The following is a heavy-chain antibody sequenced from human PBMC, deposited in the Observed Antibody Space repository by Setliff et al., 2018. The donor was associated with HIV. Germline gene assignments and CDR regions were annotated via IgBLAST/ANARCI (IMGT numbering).Heavy chain of an antibody. J-gene: IGHJ6*02. CDR3: AKALRYFDWLPHYGMDV. Sequence: PGGSLRLSCAASGFTFSSHGMHWVRQAPGKGLEWVALIWYDGTNTNYADSVKDRFSISRDNSKNTLYLQMNSLRAEDTAVYYCAKALRYFDWLPHYGMDVWGQGTTVTVSS. D-gene: IGHD3-9*01. V-gene: IGHV3-33*06. CDR1: GFTFSSHG. CDR2: IWYDGTNT.